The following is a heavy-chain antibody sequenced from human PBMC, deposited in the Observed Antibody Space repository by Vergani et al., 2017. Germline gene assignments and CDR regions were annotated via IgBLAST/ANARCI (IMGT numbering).Heavy chain of an antibody. CDR3: ARDGTVGGVILGYFEY. CDR1: GYTFNGYY. CDR2: INPSSGAT. J-gene: IGHJ4*02. D-gene: IGHD3-16*01. Sequence: QVQLVQSEAEVKTPGASVKISCKTSGYTFNGYYIHWVRQAPGQGLERVGWINPSSGATSYVEKFQGRVTMTRDRSTRTVYMEVTSLRSDGTAIYFCARDGTVGGVILGYFEYWGQGTLVTVSS. V-gene: IGHV1-2*02.